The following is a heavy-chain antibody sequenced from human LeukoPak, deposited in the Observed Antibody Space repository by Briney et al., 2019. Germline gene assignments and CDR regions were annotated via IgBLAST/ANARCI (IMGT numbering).Heavy chain of an antibody. J-gene: IGHJ4*02. CDR2: IKEDGSVS. V-gene: IGHV3-7*01. CDR3: ATGRWFGEFAGSAFED. Sequence: GGSRRLSCLGSGFGFSNYWMTWLRQAPGEGLEWVANIKEDGSVSYYADSVKGRFTISRDNANNSVYLQMNSLRVEDTALYYCATGRWFGEFAGSAFEDWGQGTLVTVSS. CDR1: GFGFSNYW. D-gene: IGHD3-10*01.